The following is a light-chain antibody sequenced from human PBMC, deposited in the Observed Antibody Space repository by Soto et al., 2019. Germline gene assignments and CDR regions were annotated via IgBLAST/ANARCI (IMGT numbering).Light chain of an antibody. Sequence: QSALTQPPSASGSPGQSVTISCTGASSDVGGYNFVSWYQQHPGKAPKLVIYDVTKRPSGVPDRFSGSKSGNTASLTVSGLQADDEADYYCSSYAGSSVPVGFGGGTKLTVL. J-gene: IGLJ2*01. CDR2: DVT. CDR3: SSYAGSSVPVG. CDR1: SSDVGGYNF. V-gene: IGLV2-8*01.